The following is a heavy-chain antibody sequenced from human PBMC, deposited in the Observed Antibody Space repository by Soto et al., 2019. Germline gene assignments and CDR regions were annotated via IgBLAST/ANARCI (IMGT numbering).Heavy chain of an antibody. V-gene: IGHV1-2*04. CDR2: INPTSGGT. CDR1: GYTFTGYY. Sequence: ASVKVSCKASGYTFTGYYMHWVRQAPGQGLEWMGWINPTSGGTNYAQKFQGWVTVTRDTSISTAYMELSRLRSDDTAVYYCARGSRGIAVAVYFDYWGQGTLVTVSS. J-gene: IGHJ4*02. CDR3: ARGSRGIAVAVYFDY. D-gene: IGHD6-19*01.